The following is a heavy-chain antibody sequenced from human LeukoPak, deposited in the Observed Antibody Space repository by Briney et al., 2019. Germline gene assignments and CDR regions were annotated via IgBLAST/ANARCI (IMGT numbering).Heavy chain of an antibody. CDR3: ARDGPPSGTAFYYYGMDV. D-gene: IGHD6-19*01. J-gene: IGHJ6*02. CDR2: ISSSGSTI. Sequence: GGSLRLSCAASGFTFSSYEMNWVRQDPGKGLEWVSYISSSGSTIYYADSVKGRFTISRDNAKNSLYLQMNSLRAEDTAVYYCARDGPPSGTAFYYYGMDVWGQGTTVTVSS. V-gene: IGHV3-48*03. CDR1: GFTFSSYE.